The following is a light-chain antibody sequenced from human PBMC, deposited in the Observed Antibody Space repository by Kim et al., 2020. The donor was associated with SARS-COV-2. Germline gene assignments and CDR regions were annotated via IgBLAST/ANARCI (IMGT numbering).Light chain of an antibody. CDR3: HHRANWPALT. J-gene: IGKJ4*01. Sequence: EIVLTQSPATLSFSPGDRAILSCRASQNIGRYLAWYQQRPGQAPRLLIYEVFNRAAGVPARFSGNGSETDFTLTITSLEPDDFAVYYCHHRANWPALTLGGGTKVDIK. CDR1: QNIGRY. V-gene: IGKV3-11*01. CDR2: EVF.